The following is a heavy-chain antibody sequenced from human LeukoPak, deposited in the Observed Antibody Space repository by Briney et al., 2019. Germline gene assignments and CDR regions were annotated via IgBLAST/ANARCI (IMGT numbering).Heavy chain of an antibody. CDR1: GYPISSGYY. J-gene: IGHJ4*02. D-gene: IGHD3-10*01. Sequence: SETLSLTCAVSGYPISSGYYWGWIRQPPGKGLEWIGSIYHSGSTYYNPSLKSRVTISVDTSKNQFSLKLSSVTAADTAVYYCARFGEFLLFDYWGQGTLVTVSS. CDR3: ARFGEFLLFDY. CDR2: IYHSGST. V-gene: IGHV4-38-2*01.